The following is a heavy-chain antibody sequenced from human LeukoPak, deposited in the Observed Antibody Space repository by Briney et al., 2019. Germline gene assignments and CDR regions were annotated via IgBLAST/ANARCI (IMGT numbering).Heavy chain of an antibody. CDR1: GLTFSSYW. CDR3: TRDPREMDC. CDR2: IKHDGSEQ. D-gene: IGHD5-24*01. J-gene: IGHJ4*02. V-gene: IGHV3-7*01. Sequence: PGGSLRLSCAASGLTFSSYWMSWVRQAPGKGLGWVADIKHDGSEQYYVDSVKGRFTISRDNAKNSLYLLMNSLRAEDTAVYYCTRDPREMDCWGQGTLVTVSS.